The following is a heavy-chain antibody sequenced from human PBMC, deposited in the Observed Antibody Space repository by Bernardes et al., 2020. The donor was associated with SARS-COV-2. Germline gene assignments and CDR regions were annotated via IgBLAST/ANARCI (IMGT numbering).Heavy chain of an antibody. D-gene: IGHD5-18*01. Sequence: SETLSLTCTVSGCSISSYYWSWIRQPAGKGLEWIGRIYTSGSTNYNPSLKSRVTMSVDTSKNQFSLKLSSVTAADTAVYYCARDGLNVDTAMVNYYYYYYGMDVWGKGTTVTVSS. CDR2: IYTSGST. V-gene: IGHV4-4*07. CDR1: GCSISSYY. J-gene: IGHJ6*04. CDR3: ARDGLNVDTAMVNYYYYYYGMDV.